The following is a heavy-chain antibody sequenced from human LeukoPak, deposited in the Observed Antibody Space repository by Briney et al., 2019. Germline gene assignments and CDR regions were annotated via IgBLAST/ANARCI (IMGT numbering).Heavy chain of an antibody. Sequence: PSETLSLTCTVSGGSVTSYYWSWIRQPPGKGLEWIGNIHYSGSSGSTNYNPSLKSRVTTSVDTSTSQLSLRLSSVTAADTAVYYCARVSDLAAAGTYDYWGQGTLVTVSS. V-gene: IGHV4-59*02. CDR3: ARVSDLAAAGTYDY. CDR2: IHYSGSSGST. D-gene: IGHD6-13*01. J-gene: IGHJ4*02. CDR1: GGSVTSYY.